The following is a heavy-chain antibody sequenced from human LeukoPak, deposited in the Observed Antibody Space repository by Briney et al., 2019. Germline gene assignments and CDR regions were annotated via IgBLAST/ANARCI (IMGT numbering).Heavy chain of an antibody. CDR2: IYYSGST. Sequence: SETLSLTCTVSGGSISSYYWSWIRRPPGKGLEWIGYIYYSGSTNYNPSLKSRVTISVDTSKNQFSLKLSSVTAADTAVYYCARDPPSGSNAFDIWGQGTMVTVSS. CDR3: ARDPPSGSNAFDI. J-gene: IGHJ3*02. V-gene: IGHV4-59*01. CDR1: GGSISSYY. D-gene: IGHD3-22*01.